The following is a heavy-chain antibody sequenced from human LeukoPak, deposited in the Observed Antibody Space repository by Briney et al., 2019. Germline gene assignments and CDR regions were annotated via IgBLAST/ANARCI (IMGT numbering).Heavy chain of an antibody. CDR2: IWYDGSNK. V-gene: IGHV3-33*01. J-gene: IGHJ6*03. Sequence: GRSLRLSCAASGFTFSSYGMHWVRQAPGKGLEWVAVIWYDGSNKYYADSVKGRFTISRDNSKNTLYLQMNSLRAEDTAVYYCARDGVYYDFWSGYYSYYYYYMDVWGKGTTVTVSS. CDR1: GFTFSSYG. CDR3: ARDGVYYDFWSGYYSYYYYYMDV. D-gene: IGHD3-3*01.